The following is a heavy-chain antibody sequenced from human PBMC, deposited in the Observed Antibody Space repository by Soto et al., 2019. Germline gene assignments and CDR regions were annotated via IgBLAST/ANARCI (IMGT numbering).Heavy chain of an antibody. CDR2: IYYTGGT. J-gene: IGHJ4*02. CDR1: GDSVNSGSNY. Sequence: LSLTCSVSGDSVNSGSNYWSWIRQPPGKGLEWIGYIYYTGGTNNNPSLKSRVTISVDTSKNQFSVKLSSVTAADTAVYYCARVSAAARLGFYFDSWGQGTLVTVSS. V-gene: IGHV4-61*01. D-gene: IGHD6-6*01. CDR3: ARVSAAARLGFYFDS.